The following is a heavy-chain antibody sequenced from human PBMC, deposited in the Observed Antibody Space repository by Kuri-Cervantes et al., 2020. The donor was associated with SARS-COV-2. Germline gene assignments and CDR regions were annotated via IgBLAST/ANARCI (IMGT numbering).Heavy chain of an antibody. Sequence: ASVKVSCKASGYTFTNNDINWVRQASGQGLEWMGWMNPDTGNAGYAQKFQGRVTLTRITSISTAYMELSSLRFEDAAVYYCATSPAYVWSYPFHYWGQRTLVTVSS. V-gene: IGHV1-8*02. J-gene: IGHJ4*02. CDR1: GYTFTNND. CDR3: ATSPAYVWSYPFHY. D-gene: IGHD1-26*01. CDR2: MNPDTGNA.